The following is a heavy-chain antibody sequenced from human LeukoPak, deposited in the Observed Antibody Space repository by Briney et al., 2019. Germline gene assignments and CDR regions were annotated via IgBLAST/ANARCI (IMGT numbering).Heavy chain of an antibody. CDR1: GFTFSSYA. V-gene: IGHV3-23*01. D-gene: IGHD3-10*01. Sequence: PGGSLRLSCAASGFTFSSYAMTWVRQAPGKGLEWVSSFSFNGESTYYADSAKGRLTISRDNSKNTLYLQMNSLRAEDTAVYYCARDLDDDGSGRGPDYYMDVWGKGTTVTVSS. CDR3: ARDLDDDGSGRGPDYYMDV. J-gene: IGHJ6*03. CDR2: FSFNGEST.